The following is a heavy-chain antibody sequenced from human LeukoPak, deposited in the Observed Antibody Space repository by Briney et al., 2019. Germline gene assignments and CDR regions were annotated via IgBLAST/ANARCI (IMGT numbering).Heavy chain of an antibody. V-gene: IGHV3-21*01. J-gene: IGHJ4*02. Sequence: GGSLRLSCAASGFTFSSYSMNWVRQAPGKGLEWVSSISSSSSYIYYADSVKGRFTISRDNAKNSLYLQMNSLRAENTAVYYCARTGYSSGCNDYWGQGTLVTVSS. CDR1: GFTFSSYS. CDR2: ISSSSSYI. D-gene: IGHD6-19*01. CDR3: ARTGYSSGCNDY.